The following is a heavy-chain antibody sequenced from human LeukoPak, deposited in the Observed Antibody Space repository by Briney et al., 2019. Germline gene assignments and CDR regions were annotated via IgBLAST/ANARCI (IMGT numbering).Heavy chain of an antibody. CDR2: IYYSGNT. V-gene: IGHV4-59*12. CDR3: ARVRATGAFDY. J-gene: IGHJ4*02. CDR1: GGSIRSYY. Sequence: SETLSLTCTVSGGSIRSYYWNWIRQPPGKGLEWIGYIYYSGNTNYNPSLKSRVTISVDTSKNHFSRKLSSVTAANTAVYYCARVRATGAFDYWGQGTLVTVSS. D-gene: IGHD5-12*01.